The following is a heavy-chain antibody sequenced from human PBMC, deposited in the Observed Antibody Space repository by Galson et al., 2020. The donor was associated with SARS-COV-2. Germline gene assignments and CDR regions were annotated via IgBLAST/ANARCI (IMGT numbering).Heavy chain of an antibody. V-gene: IGHV1-18*01. Sequence: ASVKVSCKASGYTFTSYGISWVRQAPGQGLEWMGWISAYNGNTNYAQKLQGRVTMTTDTSTSTAYMELRSLRSDDTAVYYCARDHMVTAIHYYYGMDVWGQGTTVTVSS. CDR1: GYTFTSYG. CDR3: ARDHMVTAIHYYYGMDV. CDR2: ISAYNGNT. J-gene: IGHJ6*02. D-gene: IGHD2-21*02.